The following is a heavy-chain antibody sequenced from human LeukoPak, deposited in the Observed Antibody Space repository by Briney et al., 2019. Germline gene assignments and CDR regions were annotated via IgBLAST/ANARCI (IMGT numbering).Heavy chain of an antibody. CDR3: ATKGYYYDSSGYYYLDY. D-gene: IGHD3-22*01. J-gene: IGHJ4*02. V-gene: IGHV1-24*01. Sequence: ASVRVSCKVSGYTLTELSMHRVRQAPGKGLEWMGGFDPEDGETIYAQKFQGRVTMTEDTSTDTAYMELSSLRSEDTAVYYCATKGYYYDSSGYYYLDYWGQGTLVTVSS. CDR2: FDPEDGET. CDR1: GYTLTELS.